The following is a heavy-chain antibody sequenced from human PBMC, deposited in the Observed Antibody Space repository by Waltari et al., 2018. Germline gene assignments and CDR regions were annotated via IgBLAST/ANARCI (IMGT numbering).Heavy chain of an antibody. CDR2: IYYSGST. D-gene: IGHD6-13*01. CDR3: AVIEEQLFGY. Sequence: QLQLQESGPGLVKPSETLSLTCTVSGGSIRSSSYYWGWIRQPPGKGLEWIGSIYYSGSTYYNPSLKSRVTISVDTSKNQFSLKLSSVTAADTAVYYCAVIEEQLFGYWGQGTLVTVSS. J-gene: IGHJ4*02. CDR1: GGSIRSSSYY. V-gene: IGHV4-39*01.